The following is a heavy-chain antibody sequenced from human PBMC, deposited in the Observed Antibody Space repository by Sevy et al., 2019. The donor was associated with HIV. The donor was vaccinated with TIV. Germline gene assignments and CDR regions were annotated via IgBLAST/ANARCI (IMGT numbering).Heavy chain of an antibody. V-gene: IGHV3-48*02. J-gene: IGHJ4*02. CDR2: ISGSSSTI. CDR1: GLSFSDYS. D-gene: IGHD3-9*01. CDR3: ASGIFNFDY. Sequence: GGSLRLSCAASGLSFSDYSMNWVRQAPGKGLEWVSYISGSSSTIYYADSVKGRFTISRDNAKNSLYLQMNTLRDEDTAIYYCASGIFNFDYWGRVTLVTVSS.